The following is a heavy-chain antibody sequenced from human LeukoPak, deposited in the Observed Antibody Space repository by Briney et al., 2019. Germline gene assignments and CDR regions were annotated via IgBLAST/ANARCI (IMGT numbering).Heavy chain of an antibody. Sequence: GGSLRLSCAASGFTFSSFAMHWVRQAPGKGLEYVSSINTKGNRPFYANSVKGRFTVSRDNSKNMVYLQMGSLRAEDMAVYYCARDPGRAGATEWYYFDSWGQGTLVTVSS. V-gene: IGHV3-64*01. CDR3: ARDPGRAGATEWYYFDS. CDR1: GFTFSSFA. CDR2: INTKGNRP. J-gene: IGHJ4*02. D-gene: IGHD3-3*01.